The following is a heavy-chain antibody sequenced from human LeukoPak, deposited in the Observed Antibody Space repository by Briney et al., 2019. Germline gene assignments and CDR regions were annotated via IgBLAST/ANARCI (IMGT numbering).Heavy chain of an antibody. CDR2: IYYSGST. Sequence: SETLSLTCAVYGGSISSYYWSWIRQPPGKGLEWIGYIYYSGSTNYNPSLKSRVTISVDTSKNQFSLKLSSVTAADTAVYYCARDGGYGSGSFPRQNYYYYGMDVWGQGTTVTVSS. V-gene: IGHV4-59*01. CDR3: ARDGGYGSGSFPRQNYYYYGMDV. D-gene: IGHD3-10*01. CDR1: GGSISSYY. J-gene: IGHJ6*02.